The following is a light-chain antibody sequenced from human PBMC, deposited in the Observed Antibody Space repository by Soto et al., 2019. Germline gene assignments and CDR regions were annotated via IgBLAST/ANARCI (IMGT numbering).Light chain of an antibody. Sequence: QLVLTQSPSASASLGASVKLTCTLNSGHSTYAITWHQQQPQRGPRYLMKLNSDGSHSKGDGIPDRFSGSSSGAERYLTISSLQSEDEADYYCQTWGTGTVVFGGGTKVTVL. CDR2: LNSDGSH. J-gene: IGLJ2*01. CDR3: QTWGTGTVV. V-gene: IGLV4-69*02. CDR1: SGHSTYA.